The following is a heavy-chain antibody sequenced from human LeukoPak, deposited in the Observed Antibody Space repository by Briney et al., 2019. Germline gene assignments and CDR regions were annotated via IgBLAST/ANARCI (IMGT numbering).Heavy chain of an antibody. CDR2: ISYDGSNK. D-gene: IGHD3-22*01. CDR3: AIYDSSGYYNY. Sequence: GGSLRLSCAASGFTFSSYAMHWVRQAPGKGLEWVAVISYDGSNKYYADSVKGRFTISRDNSKNTLYLQMNSLRAEDTAVYYCAIYDSSGYYNYWSQGTLVTVSS. V-gene: IGHV3-30*14. J-gene: IGHJ4*02. CDR1: GFTFSSYA.